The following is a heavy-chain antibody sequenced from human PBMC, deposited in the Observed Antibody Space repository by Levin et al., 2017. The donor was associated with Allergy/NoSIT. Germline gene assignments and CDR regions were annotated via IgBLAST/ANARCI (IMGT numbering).Heavy chain of an antibody. J-gene: IGHJ6*02. CDR2: IHHSGST. V-gene: IGHV4-30-2*01. CDR1: GGSISSGGYS. Sequence: LRLSCAVSGGSISSGGYSWSWIRQPPGTGLEWIGNIHHSGSTSYNPSLKSRVTISVDRSKNQFSLKLSSVTAADTAVYYCARTGTPPYYGMDVWGQGTTVTVSS. CDR3: ARTGTPPYYGMDV. D-gene: IGHD1-14*01.